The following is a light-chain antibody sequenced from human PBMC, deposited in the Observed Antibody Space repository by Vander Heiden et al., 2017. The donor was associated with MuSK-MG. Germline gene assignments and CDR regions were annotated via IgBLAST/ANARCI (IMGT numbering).Light chain of an antibody. CDR2: DVN. V-gene: IGLV2-14*03. CDR3: SSFTRSSTRVV. CDR1: SSGVGAYID. Sequence: QSALTQPASVSGSPGQSITISCTGSSSGVGAYIDVSWHQQHPGKAPKVMIYDVNNRPSGVSYRFSGSKSGNTASLTISGLQAEDEADYYCSSFTRSSTRVVFGGGTKLTVL. J-gene: IGLJ3*02.